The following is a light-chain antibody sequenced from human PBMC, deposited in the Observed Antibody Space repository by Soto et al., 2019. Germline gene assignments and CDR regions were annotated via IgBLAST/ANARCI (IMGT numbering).Light chain of an antibody. CDR1: SSDVGAYNY. Sequence: QSALTQPRSVSGSPGQSVTISCTGTSSDVGAYNYVSWYQHHPGKAPKLMIYDVSERPSGVPDRFSGSKSGNTASLTISGLQADDEADYYSCSYVGIYTLLFGGGTKVTVL. V-gene: IGLV2-11*01. J-gene: IGLJ2*01. CDR2: DVS. CDR3: CSYVGIYTLL.